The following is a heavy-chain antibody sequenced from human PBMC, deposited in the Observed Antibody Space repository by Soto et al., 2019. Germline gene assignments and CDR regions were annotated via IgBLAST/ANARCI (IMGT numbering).Heavy chain of an antibody. CDR2: ISSSSSTT. J-gene: IGHJ4*02. CDR3: ARGATWPLTLFDY. CDR1: GFTFDNYE. V-gene: IGHV3-48*03. Sequence: EVQLVESGERLVQPGGSLRLSCVVSGFTFDNYEMNWVRQAPGKGLEWLSYISSSSSTTYYADSVKGRFTVSRDNAKNSLYLQMSSLRAEDTALYYCARGATWPLTLFDYWGQGSLVTVSS.